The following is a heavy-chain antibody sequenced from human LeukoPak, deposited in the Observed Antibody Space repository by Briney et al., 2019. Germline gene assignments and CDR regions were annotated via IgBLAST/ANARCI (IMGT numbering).Heavy chain of an antibody. D-gene: IGHD6-19*01. CDR1: TFTFSNYW. CDR2: ISYDGSNK. V-gene: IGHV3-30-3*01. Sequence: GGSLRLSCAATTFTFSNYWMSWVRQAPGKGLEWVAVISYDGSNKYDADSLKGRFTVSRDNSMNMLYLQMNSLIPEDTAVYYCARGHSSGWSDFDYWGQGILVTVSS. CDR3: ARGHSSGWSDFDY. J-gene: IGHJ4*02.